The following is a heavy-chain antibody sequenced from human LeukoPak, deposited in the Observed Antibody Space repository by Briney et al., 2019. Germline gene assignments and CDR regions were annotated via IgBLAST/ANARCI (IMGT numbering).Heavy chain of an antibody. CDR3: ATAGGPGAAVAATQFDY. CDR1: GYTLTELS. CDR2: SDPEGGET. V-gene: IGHV1-24*01. Sequence: GASVKVSCKVSGYTLTELSMHWVRQAPGKGLEWMGGSDPEGGETIYAQKFQGRVTMTEDTSTDTAYMELSSLRSEDTAVYYCATAGGPGAAVAATQFDYWGQGTLVTVSS. D-gene: IGHD2-15*01. J-gene: IGHJ4*02.